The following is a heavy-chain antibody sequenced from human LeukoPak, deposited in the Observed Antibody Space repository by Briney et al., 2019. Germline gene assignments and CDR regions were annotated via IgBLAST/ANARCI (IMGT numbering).Heavy chain of an antibody. D-gene: IGHD3-16*01. J-gene: IGHJ5*02. CDR1: GGSVSSGSYY. CDR3: ARGSGERYRWFDP. V-gene: IGHV4-61*01. CDR2: IYYSGST. Sequence: PSETLSLTCTVSGGSVSSGSYYWSWIRQPPGKGLEWIGYIYYSGSTNYNPSLKSRVTISVDTSKNQFSLKLSSVTAADTAVYYCARGSGERYRWFDPWGQGTLVTVSS.